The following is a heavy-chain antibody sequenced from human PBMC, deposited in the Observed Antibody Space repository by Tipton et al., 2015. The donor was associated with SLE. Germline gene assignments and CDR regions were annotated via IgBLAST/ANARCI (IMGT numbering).Heavy chain of an antibody. CDR1: GGSISSYY. J-gene: IGHJ2*01. CDR3: ASAHPSYWYFDL. V-gene: IGHV4-59*01. Sequence: LRLSCTVSGGSISSYYWSWIRQPPGKGLEWIGYIYYSGSTNYNPSLKSRVTISVDTSKNQFSLKLSPVTAADTAVYYCASAHPSYWYFDLWGRGTLVTVSS. CDR2: IYYSGST.